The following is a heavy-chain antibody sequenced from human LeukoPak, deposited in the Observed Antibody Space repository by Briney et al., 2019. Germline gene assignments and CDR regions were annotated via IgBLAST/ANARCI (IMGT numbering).Heavy chain of an antibody. J-gene: IGHJ3*02. CDR3: ARQYSSGWDTIDAFDI. CDR2: IYYSGST. V-gene: IGHV4-59*08. CDR1: GGSISSYC. Sequence: SETLSLTCTVSGGSISSYCWSWIRQPPGKGLEWIGYIYYSGSTNYNPSLKSRVTISVDTSKNQFSLKLSSVTAADTAVYYCARQYSSGWDTIDAFDIWGQGTMVTVSS. D-gene: IGHD6-19*01.